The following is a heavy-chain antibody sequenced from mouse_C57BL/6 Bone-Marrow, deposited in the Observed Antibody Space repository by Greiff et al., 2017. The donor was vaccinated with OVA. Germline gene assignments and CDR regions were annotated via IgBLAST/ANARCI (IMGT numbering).Heavy chain of an antibody. V-gene: IGHV2-5*01. CDR3: AKNDYGSSPYWYFDV. D-gene: IGHD1-1*01. J-gene: IGHJ1*03. Sequence: VKLQESGPGLVQPSQSLSITCTVSGFSFTSYGVHWVRQSPGKGLEWLGVIWRGGSTDYNAAFMSRLSITKDNSKSQVFFKMNSLQADDTAIYYCAKNDYGSSPYWYFDVWGTGTTVTVPS. CDR1: GFSFTSYG. CDR2: IWRGGST.